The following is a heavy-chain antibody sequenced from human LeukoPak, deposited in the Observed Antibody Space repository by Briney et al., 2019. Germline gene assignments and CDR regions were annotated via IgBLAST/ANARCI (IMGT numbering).Heavy chain of an antibody. V-gene: IGHV4-61*02. D-gene: IGHD2-21*02. Sequence: SQTLSLTCTVSGGSISSGSYYWSWIRQPAGKGLEWIGRIYTSGSTNYNPSLKSRVTISVDTSKNQFSLKLSSVTAADTAVYYCARVTASDYLYFDYWGQGTLVTVSS. J-gene: IGHJ4*02. CDR1: GGSISSGSYY. CDR2: IYTSGST. CDR3: ARVTASDYLYFDY.